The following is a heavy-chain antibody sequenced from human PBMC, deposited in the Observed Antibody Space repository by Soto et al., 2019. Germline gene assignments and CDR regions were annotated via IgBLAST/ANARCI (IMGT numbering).Heavy chain of an antibody. J-gene: IGHJ3*02. D-gene: IGHD3-3*01. CDR2: ISSDGSNE. V-gene: IGHV3-30*18. CDR3: AKSPTIPPHAFDI. CDR1: GFTFSSYG. Sequence: QVHLVESGGGVVQPGRSLRLSCAASGFTFSSYGMHWVRQAPGKGLEWVAVISSDGSNEYYTGSVKGRFTISRDNSKNTLSLQMNSLRAEDTAVYYCAKSPTIPPHAFDIWGQGTMVTVSS.